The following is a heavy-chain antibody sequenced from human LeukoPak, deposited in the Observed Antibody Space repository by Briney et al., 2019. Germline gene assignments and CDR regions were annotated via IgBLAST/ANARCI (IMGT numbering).Heavy chain of an antibody. D-gene: IGHD3-10*01. J-gene: IGHJ6*03. CDR3: ARAVGSGSFQTYYYYMDV. CDR2: IYYSGST. Sequence: SETLSLTCTVSGGSISSYYWSWIRQPPGKGLEWIGYIYYSGSTNYNPSLKSRVTMSADTSKTQFSLELRSVTAADTAVYYCARAVGSGSFQTYYYYMDVWGKGTTVTISS. CDR1: GGSISSYY. V-gene: IGHV4-59*08.